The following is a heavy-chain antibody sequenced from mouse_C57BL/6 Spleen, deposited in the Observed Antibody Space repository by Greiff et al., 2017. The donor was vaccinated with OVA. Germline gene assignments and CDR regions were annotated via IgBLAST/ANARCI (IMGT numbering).Heavy chain of an antibody. J-gene: IGHJ4*01. CDR1: GYSFTDYN. Sequence: VQLKESGPELVKPGASVKISCKASGYSFTDYNMNWVKQSNGKSLEWIGVINPNYGTTSYNQKFKGKATLTVDQSSSTAYMQLNSLTSEDSAVYYCYGYDGGNYYAMDYWGQGTSVTVSS. V-gene: IGHV1-39*01. CDR3: YGYDGGNYYAMDY. CDR2: INPNYGTT. D-gene: IGHD2-2*01.